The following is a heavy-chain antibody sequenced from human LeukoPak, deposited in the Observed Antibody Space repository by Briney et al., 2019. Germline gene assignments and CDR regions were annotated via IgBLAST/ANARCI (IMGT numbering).Heavy chain of an antibody. CDR2: IYYSGST. CDR1: GGSISSSNYY. J-gene: IGHJ4*02. D-gene: IGHD6-13*01. Sequence: PSETLSLTCTVSGGSISSSNYYWGWIRQPPGKGLEWIGSIYYSGSTYYNPSLKSRVTISVDTSKNQFSLKLSSVTAADTAVYYCARIAAAIDYWGQGTLVTVSS. CDR3: ARIAAAIDY. V-gene: IGHV4-39*07.